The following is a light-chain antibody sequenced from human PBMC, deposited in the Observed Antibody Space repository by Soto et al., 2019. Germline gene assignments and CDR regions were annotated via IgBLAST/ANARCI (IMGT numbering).Light chain of an antibody. CDR3: KQYVSSLLT. J-gene: IGKJ1*01. CDR2: GAS. V-gene: IGKV3-20*01. Sequence: TLSLSPVERSTLSCRASQSVSSSYLAWYQQKPGQAPRLLIYGASSRATGIPDRFSGSGSGTAFTLTISRLLPEDVAVNCCKQYVSSLLTFRQGNK. CDR1: QSVSSSY.